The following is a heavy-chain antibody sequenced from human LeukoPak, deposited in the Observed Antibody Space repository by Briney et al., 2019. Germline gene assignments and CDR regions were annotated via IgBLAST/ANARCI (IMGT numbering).Heavy chain of an antibody. J-gene: IGHJ4*02. Sequence: PSETLSLTCTVSGGSISSGDYYWSWIRQPPGTGLEWIGYIYYSGSTYYNPSLKSRVTISVDTSENQFSLKLSSVTAADTAVYYCARARRGDFDYWGQGTLVTVSS. V-gene: IGHV4-30-4*01. CDR2: IYYSGST. CDR3: ARARRGDFDY. CDR1: GGSISSGDYY. D-gene: IGHD3-10*01.